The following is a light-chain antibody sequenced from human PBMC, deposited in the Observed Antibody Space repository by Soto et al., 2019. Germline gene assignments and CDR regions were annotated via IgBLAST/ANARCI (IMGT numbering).Light chain of an antibody. J-gene: IGLJ1*01. CDR2: EVT. V-gene: IGLV2-14*01. CDR1: SSGVGGHHF. Sequence: QSVLTQPASVSGSPGQSITISCTGTSSGVGGHHFVSWYQQQSGKAPKLVIYEVTDRPSGVSDRFSGSKSGNTASLTISGLQPEDEADYYCSSYTSSSLYVFGTGTKVTV. CDR3: SSYTSSSLYV.